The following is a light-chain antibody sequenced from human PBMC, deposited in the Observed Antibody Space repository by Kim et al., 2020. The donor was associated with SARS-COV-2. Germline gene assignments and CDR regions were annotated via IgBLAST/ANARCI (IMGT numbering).Light chain of an antibody. CDR2: GAT. J-gene: IGKJ4*01. CDR1: QSVTYSY. Sequence: LSPGERATLSCRASQSVTYSYLAWYQQKPGQTPRLLIFGATTRAIDIPDRFSGSGSGTDFTLTISRLEPEDFAVYYCQQYGTSPLTFGGGTKLEI. CDR3: QQYGTSPLT. V-gene: IGKV3-20*01.